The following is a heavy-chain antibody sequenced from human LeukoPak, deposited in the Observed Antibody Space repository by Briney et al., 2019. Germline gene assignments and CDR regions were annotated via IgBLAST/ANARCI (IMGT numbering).Heavy chain of an antibody. J-gene: IGHJ4*02. D-gene: IGHD3-22*01. V-gene: IGHV4-34*01. Sequence: SETLSLTCAVYGGSFSGYYWSWIRQPPGKGLEWIGEINHSGSTNYNPSLKSRVTISVDTSKNQFSLKLSSVTAADTAVYYCARTYYYDSSGYPDYWGQGTLVTVSS. CDR3: ARTYYYDSSGYPDY. CDR1: GGSFSGYY. CDR2: INHSGST.